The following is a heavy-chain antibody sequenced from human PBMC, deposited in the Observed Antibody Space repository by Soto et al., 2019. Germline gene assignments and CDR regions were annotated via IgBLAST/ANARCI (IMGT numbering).Heavy chain of an antibody. CDR1: GYTFTSYY. D-gene: IGHD6-6*01. Sequence: QVQLVQSGAEVKKPGASVKVSCKASGYTFTSYYMHCVRQAPGQGLEWMGIINPSGGSTSYAQKFQGRVTMTRDTSTSTVYMELSSLRSEDTAVYYCARDRSEYSSSARLHPGGYFDLWGRGTLVTVSS. J-gene: IGHJ2*01. CDR2: INPSGGST. V-gene: IGHV1-46*01. CDR3: ARDRSEYSSSARLHPGGYFDL.